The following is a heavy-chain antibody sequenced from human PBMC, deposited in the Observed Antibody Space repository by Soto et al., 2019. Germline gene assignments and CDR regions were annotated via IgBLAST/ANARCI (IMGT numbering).Heavy chain of an antibody. Sequence: EVQLLESGGGLVQPGGSLILSCAASGFTLSGYVMSWVRQAPGKGLEWVSDIRGSGDHIFYADSVKGRFTIYRDNSKNTLYKQMNSLRAEEMAVYYCAKRSNTFDNWGQGTLVTVSS. CDR3: AKRSNTFDN. CDR2: IRGSGDHI. CDR1: GFTLSGYV. J-gene: IGHJ4*02. V-gene: IGHV3-23*01.